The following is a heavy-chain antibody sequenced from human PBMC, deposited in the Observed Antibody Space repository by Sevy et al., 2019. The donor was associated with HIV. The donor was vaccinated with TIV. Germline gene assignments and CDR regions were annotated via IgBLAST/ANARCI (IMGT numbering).Heavy chain of an antibody. CDR1: GGSFSGYS. D-gene: IGHD3-3*01. CDR2: VNHSGST. J-gene: IGHJ2*01. Sequence: SETLSLTCAVSGGSFSGYSWDWIRQPPGKGLEWIGAVNHSGSTNYNPSLKSRVTISVDTSKNQFSLNLNFVTAADTAVYYCARGGDGVVPSPIIGLGPRTKYWYFDLWGRGTLVTVSS. CDR3: ARGGDGVVPSPIIGLGPRTKYWYFDL. V-gene: IGHV4-34*01.